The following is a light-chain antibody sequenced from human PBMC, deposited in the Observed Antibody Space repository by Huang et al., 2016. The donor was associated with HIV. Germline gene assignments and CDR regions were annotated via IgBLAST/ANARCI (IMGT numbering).Light chain of an antibody. Sequence: DVVMTQSPLSLPVTLGQPASISCRSSQSLVNSDGNTYLNWFQQRPGQSPRRLSYKVANRDSGVPDRFSGSGSGTDFRLKISRVEAEDVGVYYCMQGTHWPPGTFGQGTKVEIK. CDR2: KVA. CDR1: QSLVNSDGNTY. V-gene: IGKV2-30*01. J-gene: IGKJ1*01. CDR3: MQGTHWPPGT.